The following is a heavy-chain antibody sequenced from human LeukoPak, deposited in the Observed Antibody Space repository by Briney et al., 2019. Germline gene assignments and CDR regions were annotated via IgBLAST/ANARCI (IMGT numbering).Heavy chain of an antibody. J-gene: IGHJ4*02. D-gene: IGHD2-15*01. Sequence: PGGSLRLSCAASGFTLRDYNMNWVRQAPGKGLEWVSFIAISGTYITYADSVKGRFTISRDNAKNSLYLQMNSLRAEDTAVYYCARDLSATARAYDYWGQGTLVTVSS. CDR1: GFTLRDYN. CDR2: IAISGTYI. CDR3: ARDLSATARAYDY. V-gene: IGHV3-21*01.